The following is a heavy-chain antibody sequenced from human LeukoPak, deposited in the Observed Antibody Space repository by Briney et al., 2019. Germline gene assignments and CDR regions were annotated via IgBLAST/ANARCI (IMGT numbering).Heavy chain of an antibody. CDR1: GFTFNTYP. V-gene: IGHV3-23*01. Sequence: GGSLRLSCATSGFTFNTYPMTWVRQAPGKGLEWVSAIGGDGDAKYVVSVKGRFTVSRDNSRNTLYLRMNDLRVDDTAIYYCAKDWRCSDWGQGTLVTVSS. D-gene: IGHD3-3*01. CDR2: IGGDGDA. CDR3: AKDWRCSD. J-gene: IGHJ4*02.